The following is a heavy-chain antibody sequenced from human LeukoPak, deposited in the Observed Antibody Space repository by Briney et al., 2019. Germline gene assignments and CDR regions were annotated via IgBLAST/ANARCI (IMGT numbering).Heavy chain of an antibody. CDR2: LNSDGSIT. CDR1: GFTFSLYW. J-gene: IGHJ4*02. D-gene: IGHD2-21*02. Sequence: GGSLRLSCAASGFTFSLYWMHWARQTPGKGLVWVSRLNSDGSITTYADSVKGRFTISRDNAKNTLYLQMNSLRAEDTALYYCVREYCGGDCYTDFWGQGTLVTVSS. V-gene: IGHV3-74*01. CDR3: VREYCGGDCYTDF.